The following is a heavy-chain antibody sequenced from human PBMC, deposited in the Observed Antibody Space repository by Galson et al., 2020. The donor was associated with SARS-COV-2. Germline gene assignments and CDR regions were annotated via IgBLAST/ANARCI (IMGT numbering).Heavy chain of an antibody. CDR1: GFTFTKYW. V-gene: IGHV3-7*01. J-gene: IGHJ6*02. Sequence: GESLKISCAASGFTFTKYWMTWVRQVPGKGLEWVANIKQDGSEKYYVDSVKGRFTISRDNAKNSLYLQMNRLRVEDTAVYYCVRDWDGDGGIYRLYYYNGMDVWGQGTTVTVSS. CDR3: VRDWDGDGGIYRLYYYNGMDV. D-gene: IGHD1-26*01. CDR2: IKQDGSEK.